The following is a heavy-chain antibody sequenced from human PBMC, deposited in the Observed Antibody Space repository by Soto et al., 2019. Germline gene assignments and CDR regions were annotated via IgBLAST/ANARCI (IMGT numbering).Heavy chain of an antibody. D-gene: IGHD1-26*01. CDR3: AKAMGMEEGATFDY. Sequence: SGGSLRLSCAASGFTFSSYGMHWVRQAPGKGLEWVAVISYDGSNKYYADSVKGRFTISRDNSKNTLYLQMNSLRAEDTAVYYCAKAMGMEEGATFDYWGQGTLVTVSS. V-gene: IGHV3-30*18. CDR1: GFTFSSYG. J-gene: IGHJ4*02. CDR2: ISYDGSNK.